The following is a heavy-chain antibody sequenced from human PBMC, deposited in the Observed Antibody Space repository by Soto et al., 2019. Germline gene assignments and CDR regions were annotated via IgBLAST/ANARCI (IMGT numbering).Heavy chain of an antibody. D-gene: IGHD5-12*01. J-gene: IGHJ4*02. CDR3: AREKATINYFDY. V-gene: IGHV3-30-3*01. Sequence: QVQLMESGGGVVQPGRSLRLSCAASGFTFSSYAMHWVRQAPGKGLEWVAVISYDGSNKYYADSVKGRFTISRDNSKNTLYLQMNSLRAEDTAVYYCAREKATINYFDYWGQGTLVTVSS. CDR1: GFTFSSYA. CDR2: ISYDGSNK.